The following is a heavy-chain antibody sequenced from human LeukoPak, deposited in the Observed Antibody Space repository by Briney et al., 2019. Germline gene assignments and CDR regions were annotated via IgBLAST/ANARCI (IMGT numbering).Heavy chain of an antibody. D-gene: IGHD6-13*01. CDR2: ISSNGGNT. Sequence: GGSLRLSCSASGFTFSNYAIHWVRQAPGPGLEYVSTISSNGGNTNYADSVNGRFTISRDNSKNTLYLQMSSLRAEDTAVYYCVKAAGSWYGYFDHWGQGTLVTVSS. J-gene: IGHJ4*02. CDR3: VKAAGSWYGYFDH. CDR1: GFTFSNYA. V-gene: IGHV3-64D*06.